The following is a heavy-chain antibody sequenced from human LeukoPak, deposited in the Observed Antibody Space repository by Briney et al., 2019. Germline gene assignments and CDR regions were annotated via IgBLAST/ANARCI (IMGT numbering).Heavy chain of an antibody. J-gene: IGHJ4*02. CDR3: TTLSIVVAGN. Sequence: GGSLRLSCAASGFTFSNAWMNWVRQAPGKGLECIGRTKSKTDGGTIDYAAPVEGRFTISKDDSKNTLYLQMNSLKTEDTAVYYCTTLSIVVAGNWGQGTLVTVSS. CDR1: GFTFSNAW. CDR2: TKSKTDGGTI. D-gene: IGHD6-19*01. V-gene: IGHV3-15*01.